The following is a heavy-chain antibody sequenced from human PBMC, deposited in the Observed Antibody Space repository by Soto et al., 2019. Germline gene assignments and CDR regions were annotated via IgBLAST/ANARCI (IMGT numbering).Heavy chain of an antibody. CDR1: GGSFSGYY. Sequence: QVQLQQWGAGLLKPSETLSLTCAVYGGSFSGYYWSWIRQPPGKGLEWIGEINHSGSTNYNPSLKSRVTISVDTSKNQFSLKLSSVTAADTAVYYCARGRGDTAMARWYYFDYWGQGTLVTVSS. D-gene: IGHD5-18*01. V-gene: IGHV4-34*01. J-gene: IGHJ4*02. CDR3: ARGRGDTAMARWYYFDY. CDR2: INHSGST.